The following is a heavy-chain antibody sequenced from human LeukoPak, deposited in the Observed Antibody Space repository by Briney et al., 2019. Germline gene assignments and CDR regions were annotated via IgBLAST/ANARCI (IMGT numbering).Heavy chain of an antibody. V-gene: IGHV3-74*01. CDR1: GLTFSSHW. J-gene: IGHJ4*02. Sequence: GGSLRLSCAASGLTFSSHWMHWVRQAPGKVLGWVSRSNSDVSRTSYGDSVKGRLTISRDNAKHTLYLTMNSLSAEDTAVYYCSRGPGVAGRFFVGDQWGQGTLVTVSS. CDR2: SNSDVSRT. D-gene: IGHD3-10*01. CDR3: SRGPGVAGRFFVGDQ.